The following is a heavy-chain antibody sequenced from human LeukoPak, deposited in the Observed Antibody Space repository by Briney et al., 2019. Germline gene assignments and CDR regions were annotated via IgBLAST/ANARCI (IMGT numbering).Heavy chain of an antibody. CDR3: AKGGSITIFGVAQSAFDV. CDR1: GFTFSSYG. D-gene: IGHD3-3*01. CDR2: IWYDGRNK. J-gene: IGHJ3*01. V-gene: IGHV3-33*06. Sequence: GRSLRLSCAASGFTFSSYGMHWVRQAPGKGLEWVAVIWYDGRNKYYGDSVKGRFTISRDNSKNTLYLQMNSLRAEDTAVYYCAKGGSITIFGVAQSAFDVWGQGTMVTVSS.